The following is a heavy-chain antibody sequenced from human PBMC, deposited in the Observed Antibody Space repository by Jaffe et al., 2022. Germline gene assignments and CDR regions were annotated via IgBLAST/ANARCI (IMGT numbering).Heavy chain of an antibody. CDR3: TRDHSGEYYYYYYMDV. D-gene: IGHD3-10*01. CDR2: IRSKAYGGTT. Sequence: EVQLVESGGGLVQPGRSLRLSCTASGFTFGDYAMSWFRQAPGKGLEWVGFIRSKAYGGTTEYAASVKGRFTISRDDSKSIAYLQMNSLKTEDTAVYYCTRDHSGEYYYYYYMDVWGKGTTVTVSS. CDR1: GFTFGDYA. J-gene: IGHJ6*03. V-gene: IGHV3-49*03.